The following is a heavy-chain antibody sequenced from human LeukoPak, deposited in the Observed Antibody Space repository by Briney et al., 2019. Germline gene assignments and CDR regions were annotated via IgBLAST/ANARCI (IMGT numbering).Heavy chain of an antibody. D-gene: IGHD2-15*01. Sequence: SETLSLTCAVSGYSISSGYYWGWIRQPPGKGLEWIGSIYHSGSTYYNPSLESRVTISVDTSKNQFSLKLSSVTAADTAVYYCARPRGSCSGGSCYYYYFDYWGQGTLVTVSS. V-gene: IGHV4-38-2*01. CDR3: ARPRGSCSGGSCYYYYFDY. CDR2: IYHSGST. J-gene: IGHJ4*02. CDR1: GYSISSGYY.